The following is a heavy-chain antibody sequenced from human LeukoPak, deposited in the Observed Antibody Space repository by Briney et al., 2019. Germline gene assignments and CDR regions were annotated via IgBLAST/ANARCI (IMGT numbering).Heavy chain of an antibody. CDR1: GFTFSSYA. D-gene: IGHD6-19*01. Sequence: GGSLRLSCVVSGFTFSSYAMHWVRQAPGKGLEYVSAISSNGGSTYYADSVKGRFTISRDNSKNTLYLQMGSLRVEDMAVYYCARASSGWYGYWGQGTLVTVSS. CDR3: ARASSGWYGY. J-gene: IGHJ4*02. V-gene: IGHV3-64*02. CDR2: ISSNGGST.